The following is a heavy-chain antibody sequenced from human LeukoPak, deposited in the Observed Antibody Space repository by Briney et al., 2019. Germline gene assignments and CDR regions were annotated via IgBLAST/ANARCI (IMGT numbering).Heavy chain of an antibody. Sequence: GGSLRLSCAASGFTFSSYSMNWVRQAPGKGLEWVSSISSTSRSYIYYADSVKGRFTISRDNAKNSLYLQMNSLRAEDTAVYYCAREHSGFDFPGRDYYYMDVWGKGTTVTVSS. J-gene: IGHJ6*03. CDR2: ISSTSRSYI. CDR1: GFTFSSYS. D-gene: IGHD5-12*01. CDR3: AREHSGFDFPGRDYYYMDV. V-gene: IGHV3-21*01.